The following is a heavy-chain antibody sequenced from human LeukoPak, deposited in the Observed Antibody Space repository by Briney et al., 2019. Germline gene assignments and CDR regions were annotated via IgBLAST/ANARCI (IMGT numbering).Heavy chain of an antibody. Sequence: ASVTVSCKASGYTFTSYGISWVRQAPGQGLEWMGWISAYNGNTNYAQKLQGRVTMTTETSTSTAFLELRSLRSDDTAVYYCARDGLHYFYYMDVWGKGTTVTISS. CDR2: ISAYNGNT. CDR1: GYTFTSYG. V-gene: IGHV1-18*01. J-gene: IGHJ6*03. CDR3: ARDGLHYFYYMDV.